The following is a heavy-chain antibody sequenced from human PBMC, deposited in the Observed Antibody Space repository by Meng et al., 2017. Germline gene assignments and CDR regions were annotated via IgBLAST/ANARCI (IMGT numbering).Heavy chain of an antibody. CDR3: AVTYYYDSSGYYYNFDY. CDR1: GGTLRSYA. CDR2: IIPIFGTA. J-gene: IGHJ4*02. D-gene: IGHD3-22*01. V-gene: IGHV1-69*06. Sequence: VEWVQCGAEVKKPGFSVKVSCKASGGTLRSYAISWVRQAPGQGLEWMGGIIPIFGTANYAQKFQGRVTITADKSTSTAYMELSSLRSEDTAVYYCAVTYYYDSSGYYYNFDYWGQGTLVTVFS.